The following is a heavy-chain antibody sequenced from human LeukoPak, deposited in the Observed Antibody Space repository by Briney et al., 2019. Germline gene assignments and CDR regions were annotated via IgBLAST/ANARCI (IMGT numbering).Heavy chain of an antibody. CDR1: GYTFTSYD. CDR3: AVVAYYDFWSGYYTLDY. Sequence: ASVKVSCKASGYTFTSYDINWVRQATGQGLEWMGWMNPNSGNTGYAQKFQGRVTITRNTSISTAYMELSSLRSEDTAVYYCAVVAYYDFWSGYYTLDYWGQGTLVTVSS. J-gene: IGHJ4*02. V-gene: IGHV1-8*03. D-gene: IGHD3-3*01. CDR2: MNPNSGNT.